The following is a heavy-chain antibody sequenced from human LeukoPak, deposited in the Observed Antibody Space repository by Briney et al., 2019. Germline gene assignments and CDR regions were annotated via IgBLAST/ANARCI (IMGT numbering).Heavy chain of an antibody. CDR3: ARDGVYYDSSGYYRFFDY. J-gene: IGHJ4*02. D-gene: IGHD3-22*01. Sequence: SVKVSCKASGGTFSSYAISWVRQAPGQVLEWMGGIIPIFGTANYAQKFQGRVTITADESTSTAYMELSSLRSEDTAVYYCARDGVYYDSSGYYRFFDYWGQGTLVTVSS. CDR1: GGTFSSYA. V-gene: IGHV1-69*13. CDR2: IIPIFGTA.